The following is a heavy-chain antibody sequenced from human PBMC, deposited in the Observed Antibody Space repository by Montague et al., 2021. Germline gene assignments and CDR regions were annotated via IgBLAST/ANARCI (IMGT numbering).Heavy chain of an antibody. CDR3: ARDSPVVEPWVGEHKGAFDI. D-gene: IGHD3-10*01. CDR1: GDSISSYEYY. V-gene: IGHV4-4*07. CDR2: VYKRGDT. J-gene: IGHJ3*02. Sequence: SETLSLTCSVSGDSISSYEYYWTWIRQPAGRGLEWIGRVYKRGDTNTNPSLRSRLTLSVDTSKNHFSLTLTSVTAADTAVYFCARDSPVVEPWVGEHKGAFDIWGQGTMVTSLQ.